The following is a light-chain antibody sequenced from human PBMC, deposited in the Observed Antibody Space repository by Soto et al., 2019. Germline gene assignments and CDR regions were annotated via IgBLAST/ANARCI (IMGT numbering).Light chain of an antibody. J-gene: IGKJ2*01. Sequence: EIVLTQSPATLSLSPGERATLSCRASQSVSSYLAWYQQKPGQAPRLLIYDASNRATGIPPRFSGSGSGTDFTLTISSLEPEDFAVYYCQQRSNWPRYTFGQGTKLEI. CDR1: QSVSSY. CDR3: QQRSNWPRYT. CDR2: DAS. V-gene: IGKV3-11*01.